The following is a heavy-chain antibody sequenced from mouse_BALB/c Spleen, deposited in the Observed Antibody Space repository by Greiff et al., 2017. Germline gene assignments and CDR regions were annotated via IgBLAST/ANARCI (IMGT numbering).Heavy chain of an antibody. D-gene: IGHD1-2*01. CDR2: ISDGGSYT. J-gene: IGHJ3*01. CDR3: ARAFITTATFAY. CDR1: GFTFSDYY. Sequence: EVNVVESGGGLVKPGGSLKLSCAASGFTFSDYYMYWVRQTPEKRLEWVATISDGGSYTYYPDSVKGRFTISRDNAKNNLYLQMSSLKSEDTAMYYCARAFITTATFAYWGQGTLVTVSA. V-gene: IGHV5-4*02.